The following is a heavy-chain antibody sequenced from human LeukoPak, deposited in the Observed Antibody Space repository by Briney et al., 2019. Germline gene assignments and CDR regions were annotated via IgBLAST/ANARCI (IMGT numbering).Heavy chain of an antibody. CDR2: INHSGST. CDR3: ARGLRRGYSYGGDFDY. V-gene: IGHV4-34*01. CDR1: GGSFSGYY. Sequence: SETLSLTCAVYGGSFSGYYWSWIRQPPGKGLEWIGEINHSGSTNYNPSLKSRVAISVDTSKNQFSLKLSSVTAADTAVYYCARGLRRGYSYGGDFDYWGQGTLVTVSS. J-gene: IGHJ4*02. D-gene: IGHD5-18*01.